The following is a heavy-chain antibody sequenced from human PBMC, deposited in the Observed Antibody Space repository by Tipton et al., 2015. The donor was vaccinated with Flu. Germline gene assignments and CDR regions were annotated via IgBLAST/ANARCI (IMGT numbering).Heavy chain of an antibody. CDR1: GFTFSSYE. D-gene: IGHD1-26*01. CDR2: ISSSGSTI. Sequence: SLRLSCAASGFTFSSYEMNWVRQAPGKGLEWVSYISSSGSTIYYADSVKGRFTISRDNAKNSLYLQMNSLRAEDTAVYYCAREGVGSSGGYYLVSSNDYWGQGTLVTVSS. J-gene: IGHJ4*02. V-gene: IGHV3-48*03. CDR3: AREGVGSSGGYYLVSSNDY.